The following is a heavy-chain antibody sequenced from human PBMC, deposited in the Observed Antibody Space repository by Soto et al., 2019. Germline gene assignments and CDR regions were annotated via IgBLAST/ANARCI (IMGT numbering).Heavy chain of an antibody. J-gene: IGHJ6*02. V-gene: IGHV4-59*01. CDR2: IYYSGST. CDR3: ASKSYYYGSGSYYDYYYYGMDV. CDR1: GGSISSYY. D-gene: IGHD3-10*01. Sequence: PSETLSLTCTVSGGSISSYYWSWIRQPPGKGLEWIGYIYYSGSTNYNPSLKSRVTISVDTSKNQFSLKLSSVTAADTAVYYCASKSYYYGSGSYYDYYYYGMDVWGQGTTVTVSS.